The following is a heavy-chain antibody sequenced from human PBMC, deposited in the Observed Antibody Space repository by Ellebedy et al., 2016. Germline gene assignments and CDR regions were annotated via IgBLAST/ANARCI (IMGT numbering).Heavy chain of an antibody. Sequence: ASVKVSCKSSGYTFTSCAMNWVRQAPGQGLEWMGWINTSSENPTYAQGFTGRFVFSLDTSVSTAYLQISSLKAEDTAVYYCARAEYRNYDILNGYYIGDYYFDYWGQGTLVTVSS. D-gene: IGHD3-9*01. V-gene: IGHV7-4-1*02. CDR1: GYTFTSCA. CDR2: INTSSENP. J-gene: IGHJ4*02. CDR3: ARAEYRNYDILNGYYIGDYYFDY.